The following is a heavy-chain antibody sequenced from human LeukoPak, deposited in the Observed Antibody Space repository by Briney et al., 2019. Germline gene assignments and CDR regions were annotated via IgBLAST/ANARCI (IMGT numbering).Heavy chain of an antibody. D-gene: IGHD6-25*01. J-gene: IGHJ4*02. CDR3: AASIAAPGAFDY. CDR2: IKSKADGGTT. CDR1: GFTVNNAW. Sequence: GGSLRLSCAASGFTVNNAWMSWVRQAPGKGLEWVARIKSKADGGTTDYTAPMKGRFTISRDDSKNTLYLQMSSLKTEDTAVYYCAASIAAPGAFDYWGQGTLVTVSS. V-gene: IGHV3-15*01.